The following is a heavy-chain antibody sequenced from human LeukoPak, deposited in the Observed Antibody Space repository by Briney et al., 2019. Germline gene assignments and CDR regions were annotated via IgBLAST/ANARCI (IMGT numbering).Heavy chain of an antibody. CDR1: GYTFTSYG. V-gene: IGHV1-18*01. CDR3: ARASLGTSAGAFDI. D-gene: IGHD3-10*01. J-gene: IGHJ3*02. CDR2: ISAYNGNT. Sequence: ASVKVSCKASGYTFTSYGISWVRQAPGQGLEWMGWISAYNGNTNYAQKLQGRVTMTTDTSTSTAYMELRSLRSDDTAVYYCARASLGTSAGAFDIWGQGTMVTVSS.